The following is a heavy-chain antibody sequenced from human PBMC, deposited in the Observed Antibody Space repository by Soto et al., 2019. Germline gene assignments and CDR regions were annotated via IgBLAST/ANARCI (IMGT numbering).Heavy chain of an antibody. D-gene: IGHD3-9*01. CDR2: IYYSGST. CDR1: GGSISSSSYY. Sequence: PSETLSLTCTVSGGSISSSSYYWGWIRQPPGKGLEWIGSIYYSGSTYYNPSLKSRVTISVDTSKNQFSLKLSSVTAADTAVYYCARWRLYDTFDAFDIWGQGTMVTVSS. J-gene: IGHJ3*02. V-gene: IGHV4-39*01. CDR3: ARWRLYDTFDAFDI.